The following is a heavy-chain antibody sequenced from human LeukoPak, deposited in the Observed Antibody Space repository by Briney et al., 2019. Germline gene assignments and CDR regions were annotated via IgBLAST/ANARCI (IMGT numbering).Heavy chain of an antibody. D-gene: IGHD6-13*01. V-gene: IGHV4-59*01. CDR3: ARDAAAGTVEYFDY. Sequence: PSETLSLTCTVSGGSISSYYWSWIRQPPGKGLEWIGYIYYSGSTNYNPSLKSRVTISVDTSKNQFSLKLSSVTAADTAVYYCARDAAAGTVEYFDYWGQGTLVTVSS. J-gene: IGHJ4*02. CDR2: IYYSGST. CDR1: GGSISSYY.